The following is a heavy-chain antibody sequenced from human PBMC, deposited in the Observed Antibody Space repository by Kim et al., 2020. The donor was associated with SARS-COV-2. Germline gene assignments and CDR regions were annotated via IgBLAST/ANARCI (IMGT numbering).Heavy chain of an antibody. CDR3: ASGYSSCWYYFDY. J-gene: IGHJ4*02. D-gene: IGHD6-19*01. Sequence: SHPSLQSPVTISVDTSKNPSSLKLSSVTAADTAVYYCASGYSSCWYYFDYWGQGTLVTVSS. V-gene: IGHV4-31*01.